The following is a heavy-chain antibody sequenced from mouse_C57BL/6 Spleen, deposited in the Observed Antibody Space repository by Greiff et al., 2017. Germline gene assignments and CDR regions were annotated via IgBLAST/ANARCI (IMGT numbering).Heavy chain of an antibody. D-gene: IGHD1-1*01. CDR2: INPGSGGT. CDR3: ARYGSRTGFAY. V-gene: IGHV1-54*01. Sequence: QVQLQQSGAELVRPGTSVKVSCKASGYAFTNYLIEWVKQRPGQGLEWIGVINPGSGGTNYNEKFKGKATLTADKSSRTAYMQLSSLTSEDSAVYFCARYGSRTGFAYWGQGTLVTVSA. J-gene: IGHJ3*01. CDR1: GYAFTNYL.